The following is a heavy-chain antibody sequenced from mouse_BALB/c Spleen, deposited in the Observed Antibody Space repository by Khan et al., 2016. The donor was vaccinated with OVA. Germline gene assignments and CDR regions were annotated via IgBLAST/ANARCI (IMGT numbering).Heavy chain of an antibody. D-gene: IGHD4-1*01. J-gene: IGHJ3*01. CDR2: IYPGSDST. V-gene: IGHV1-77*01. Sequence: QVQLQQSGPELVKPGASVKMSCKASGYTFTDYVMNWVKQRNGQGLEGIGQIYPGSDSTYYNEKFKGKATLNADRSASTAYMQLSNLTSEDSAVYFCARAGWDVFAYWGQGTLVTVSA. CDR1: GYTFTDYV. CDR3: ARAGWDVFAY.